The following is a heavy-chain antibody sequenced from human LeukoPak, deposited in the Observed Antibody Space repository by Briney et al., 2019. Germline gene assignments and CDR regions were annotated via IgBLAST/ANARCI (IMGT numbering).Heavy chain of an antibody. CDR3: ARGAELDITIFD. CDR2: IYTSGST. CDR1: GGSVSSGSYY. D-gene: IGHD3-3*01. Sequence: SETLSLTCTVSGGSVSSGSYYWNWIRRPAGKGLVWIGRIYTSGSTNYNPSLKSRVNISVDTSKNQFSLKLSSVTAADTAVYYCARGAELDITIFDWGQGTLVTVSS. J-gene: IGHJ4*02. V-gene: IGHV4-61*02.